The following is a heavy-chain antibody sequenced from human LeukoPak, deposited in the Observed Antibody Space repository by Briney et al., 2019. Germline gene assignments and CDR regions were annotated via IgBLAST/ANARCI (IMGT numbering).Heavy chain of an antibody. D-gene: IGHD6-13*01. Sequence: GGSLRLSCAASGFTFNNYALTWVRQAPGEGLQWVSSVISNGGSTYHADSVRGRFTISRDNSKNTLYLQMNSLRAEDTAVYYCARELAAVDGMDVWGQGTTVTVSS. CDR2: VISNGGST. V-gene: IGHV3-23*01. CDR3: ARELAAVDGMDV. CDR1: GFTFNNYA. J-gene: IGHJ6*02.